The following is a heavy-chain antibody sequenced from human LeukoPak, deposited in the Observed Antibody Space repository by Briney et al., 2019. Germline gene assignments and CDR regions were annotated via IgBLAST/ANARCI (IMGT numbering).Heavy chain of an antibody. CDR1: GDSISSNY. CDR3: ARAQYSSSPLYYGMDV. CDR2: IYYSGST. J-gene: IGHJ6*02. V-gene: IGHV4-59*08. Sequence: KPSETLSLTCTVSGDSISSNYWSWMRQPPGKGLEWIGYIYYSGSTNYNPSLKSRVTISVDTSKNQFSLKLSSVTAADTAVYYCARAQYSSSPLYYGMDVWGQGTTVTVSS. D-gene: IGHD6-13*01.